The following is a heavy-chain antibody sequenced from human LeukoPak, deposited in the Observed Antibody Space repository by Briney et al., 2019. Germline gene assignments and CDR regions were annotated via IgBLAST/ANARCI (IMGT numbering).Heavy chain of an antibody. Sequence: GGSLRLSWAASGFTFSSYWMHWVRQAPGKGLVWVSRINSDGSSTSYADSVKGRFTISRDNAKNTLYLQMNSLRIEDAAVYYCMGGRGWLPENWGQGTLVTVSS. D-gene: IGHD3-22*01. V-gene: IGHV3-74*01. CDR3: MGGRGWLPEN. CDR2: INSDGSST. J-gene: IGHJ4*02. CDR1: GFTFSSYW.